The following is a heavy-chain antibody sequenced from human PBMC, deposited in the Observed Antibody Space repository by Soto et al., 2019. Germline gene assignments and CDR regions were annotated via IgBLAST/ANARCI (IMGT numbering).Heavy chain of an antibody. V-gene: IGHV2-5*02. J-gene: IGHJ5*02. CDR3: THSSWRGGLIAAAGTEWFDA. CDR1: GVSLSTRGVG. D-gene: IGHD6-13*01. Sequence: QITLKESGPTLVKPTQTLTLTCTFSGVSLSTRGVGVGWIRQPPGKALEWLALIYWDDDKRYSPSLKSRLTITKDTSKNQVVLTMTNMDPVDTATYYCTHSSWRGGLIAAAGTEWFDAWGQETLITVSS. CDR2: IYWDDDK.